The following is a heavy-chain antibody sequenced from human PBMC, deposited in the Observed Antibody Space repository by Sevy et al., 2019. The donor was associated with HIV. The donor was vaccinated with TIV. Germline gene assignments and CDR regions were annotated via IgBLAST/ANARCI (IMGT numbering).Heavy chain of an antibody. J-gene: IGHJ6*02. V-gene: IGHV3-23*01. Sequence: GGSLRLSCAASGFSFSNYAMSWVRQAPGKGLEWVSTLIGGGSRTDYADSVTGQFTRSRDNSRNTLYLQMNSLRAEDTAVYYCAKRRVQSGLSGGGANYGWDVCGQGTTVTVSS. D-gene: IGHD2-8*02. CDR1: GFSFSNYA. CDR2: LIGGGSRT. CDR3: AKRRVQSGLSGGGANYGWDV.